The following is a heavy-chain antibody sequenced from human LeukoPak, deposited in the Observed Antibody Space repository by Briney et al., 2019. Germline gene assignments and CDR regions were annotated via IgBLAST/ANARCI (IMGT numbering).Heavy chain of an antibody. D-gene: IGHD6-25*01. CDR1: GGSISSSSYY. Sequence: PSETLSLTCTVSGGSISSSSYYWGWIRQPPGKGLEWIGSIFYTGSTYYNPSLKSRVTISVDTSKNQFSLKLSSVTAADTAVYYCARGRGNYYHYGMDVWGQGTTVTVSS. V-gene: IGHV4-39*01. CDR3: ARGRGNYYHYGMDV. CDR2: IFYTGST. J-gene: IGHJ6*02.